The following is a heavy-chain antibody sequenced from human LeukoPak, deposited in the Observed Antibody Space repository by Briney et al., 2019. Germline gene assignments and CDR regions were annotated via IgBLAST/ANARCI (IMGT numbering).Heavy chain of an antibody. D-gene: IGHD3-16*02. CDR2: IYYTGST. J-gene: IGHJ5*02. Sequence: SETLSLTCTVSGGSISNYYWNWIRQPPGKGLEWIGYIYYTGSTNYNPSLKSRVTMSVDTSKNQFSLQLNSVTPEDTAVYYCARNVRLGSGELSFAPFKNWFDPWGQGTLVTVSS. V-gene: IGHV4-59*12. CDR1: GGSISNYY. CDR3: ARNVRLGSGELSFAPFKNWFDP.